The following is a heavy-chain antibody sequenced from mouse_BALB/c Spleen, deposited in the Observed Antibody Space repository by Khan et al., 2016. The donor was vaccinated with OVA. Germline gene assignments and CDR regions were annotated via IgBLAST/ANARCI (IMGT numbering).Heavy chain of an antibody. D-gene: IGHD2-14*01. V-gene: IGHV1-4*01. CDR2: INPRSGYT. Sequence: VQLQQSGAELARPGASVKMSCEASGYTFTSNTMNWVKQRPGQGLEWIGYINPRSGYTNYNQKFKDKATLTADKSSSTAYMQLSSLTSEDSAVYYCARRTTGYAMDYWGQGTSVIVSA. CDR1: GYTFTSNT. CDR3: ARRTTGYAMDY. J-gene: IGHJ4*01.